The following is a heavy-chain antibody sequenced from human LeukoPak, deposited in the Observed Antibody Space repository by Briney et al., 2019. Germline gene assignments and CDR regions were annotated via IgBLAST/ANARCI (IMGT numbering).Heavy chain of an antibody. J-gene: IGHJ6*02. Sequence: GGSLRLSCAASGFTFSDHYIDWVRQAPGKGLEWVSTMSAGDASTYYADSVQGRFTISRDNSKNTLSLQMNTLRAEDTAVYYCAKLLDHSRGFYYNAMDVWGRGTTVTVSS. CDR2: MSAGDAST. CDR1: GFTFSDHY. D-gene: IGHD1-26*01. V-gene: IGHV3-23*01. CDR3: AKLLDHSRGFYYNAMDV.